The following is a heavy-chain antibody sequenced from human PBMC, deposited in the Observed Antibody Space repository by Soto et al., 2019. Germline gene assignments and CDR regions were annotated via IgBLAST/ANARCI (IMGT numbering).Heavy chain of an antibody. D-gene: IGHD6-6*01. CDR1: GDYISSGDYY. CDR2: IYKSGTT. CDR3: ARSLSASSGWFDP. J-gene: IGHJ5*02. V-gene: IGHV4-30-4*01. Sequence: QVHLEESGPGLVKPSQTLSLTCTVSGDYISSGDYYWTWIRQSPGKGLEWMAYIYKSGTTYYNPSLRNRLFTSIDMSTIRFSLQVTSVTAADTAFYYCARSLSASSGWFDPWGQGTLVTVSS.